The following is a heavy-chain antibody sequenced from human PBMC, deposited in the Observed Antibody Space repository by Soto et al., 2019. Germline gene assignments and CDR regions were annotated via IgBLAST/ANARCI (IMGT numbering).Heavy chain of an antibody. V-gene: IGHV4-34*01. CDR3: ATSKPAAGTYYYCYGMAV. Sequence: SETLSLTCAVYGGSFSGYYWSWIRQPPGKGLEWIGEINHSGSTNYNPSLKSRVTISVDTSKNQFSLKLSSVTAADTAVYYCATSKPAAGTYYYCYGMAVWGQGTTVPVSS. D-gene: IGHD6-13*01. CDR1: GGSFSGYY. CDR2: INHSGST. J-gene: IGHJ6*02.